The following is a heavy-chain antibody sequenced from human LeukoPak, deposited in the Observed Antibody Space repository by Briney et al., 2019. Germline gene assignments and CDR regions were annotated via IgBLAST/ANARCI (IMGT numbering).Heavy chain of an antibody. CDR2: IYTDTIT. CDR3: ASLGSHDS. CDR1: GGSISSGSYW. D-gene: IGHD7-27*01. J-gene: IGHJ4*02. V-gene: IGHV4-61*02. Sequence: TLSLTCTVSGGSISSGSYWWNWIRQPAGKGLEWIGRIYTDTITTYNPSLKSRVTISVDTSKNQFSLKLTSVTAADTAVYYCASLGSHDSWGQGTLVTVSS.